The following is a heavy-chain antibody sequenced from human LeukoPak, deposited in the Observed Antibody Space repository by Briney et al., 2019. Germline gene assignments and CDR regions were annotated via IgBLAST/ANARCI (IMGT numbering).Heavy chain of an antibody. V-gene: IGHV3-53*01. CDR2: IYSGGST. J-gene: IGHJ4*02. Sequence: GGSLRLSCAASGFTVSSNYMSWVRQAPGKGLEWVSVIYSGGSTYYADSVKGRFTISRDNSKNTLYLQMNSLRAEDTAVYYCVIGEKYSSGWYDSVWGQGTLVTVPS. CDR1: GFTVSSNY. D-gene: IGHD6-19*01. CDR3: VIGEKYSSGWYDSV.